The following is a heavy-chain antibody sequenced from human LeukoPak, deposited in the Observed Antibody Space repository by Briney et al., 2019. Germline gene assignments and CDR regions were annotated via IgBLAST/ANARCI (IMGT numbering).Heavy chain of an antibody. CDR1: GFTFSSYS. Sequence: GGSLRLSCAASGFTFSSYSMNWVRQAPGKGLEWVAYIRSSGSTIYYADSVKGRFTISRDTAKSSPYLQMNSLRDEDTAVYYCTRDPDALDYWGQGTLVTVSS. V-gene: IGHV3-48*02. CDR3: TRDPDALDY. J-gene: IGHJ4*02. CDR2: IRSSGSTI.